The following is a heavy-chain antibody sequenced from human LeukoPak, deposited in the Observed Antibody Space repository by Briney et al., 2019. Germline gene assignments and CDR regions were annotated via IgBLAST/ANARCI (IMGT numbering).Heavy chain of an antibody. J-gene: IGHJ3*02. D-gene: IGHD3-3*01. CDR2: ISSSSSYI. CDR3: ARDFKDFWSGYYAFDI. V-gene: IGHV3-21*01. Sequence: GGSLRLSCAASGFTFSSYSMNWVRQAPGKGLEWVSSISSSSSYIYYADSVKGRFTISRDNAKNSLYLQMNSLRAEDTAVYYCARDFKDFWSGYYAFDIWGQGTMVTVSS. CDR1: GFTFSSYS.